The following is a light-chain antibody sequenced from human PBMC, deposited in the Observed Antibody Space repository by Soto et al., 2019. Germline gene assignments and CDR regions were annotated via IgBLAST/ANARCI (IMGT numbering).Light chain of an antibody. CDR3: QSYDTALRAWV. V-gene: IGLV1-40*01. CDR2: VNT. CDR1: SSNIGATYD. J-gene: IGLJ3*02. Sequence: QSVLTQPTSVSGAPGQEVTISCTGSSSNIGATYDVHRYQQLPGAAPKLLIFVNTNRPSGVPDRFSGSKSGTSASLAITGLQADDEADYYCQSYDTALRAWVFGGGTKLTVL.